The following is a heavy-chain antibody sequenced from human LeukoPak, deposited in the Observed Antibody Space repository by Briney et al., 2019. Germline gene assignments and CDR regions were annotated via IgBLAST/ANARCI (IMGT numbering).Heavy chain of an antibody. CDR2: IYYSGGT. CDR1: GGSISSYY. J-gene: IGHJ3*02. V-gene: IGHV4-59*08. Sequence: SETLSLTCTVSGGSISSYYWSWIRQPPGKGLEWIGYIYYSGGTNYNPSLKSRVTISVDTSKNQFSLKLSSVTAADTAVYYCATDFWSGYSPWSAFDIWGQGTMVTVSS. D-gene: IGHD3-3*01. CDR3: ATDFWSGYSPWSAFDI.